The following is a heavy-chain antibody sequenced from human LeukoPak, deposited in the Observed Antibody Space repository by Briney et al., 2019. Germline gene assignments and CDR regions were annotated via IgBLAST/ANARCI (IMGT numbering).Heavy chain of an antibody. Sequence: GGSLRLSCVASGFTFSDCWMTWVRQAPGKGLEWVANVGRDGSEKNYVDSVEGRFNISRDNDKKSVYLEMNSVRVEDRALYYCAKVGAWELQRVFENWGEGTLVTVS. J-gene: IGHJ4*02. D-gene: IGHD1-26*01. CDR1: GFTFSDCW. V-gene: IGHV3-7*01. CDR3: AKVGAWELQRVFEN. CDR2: VGRDGSEK.